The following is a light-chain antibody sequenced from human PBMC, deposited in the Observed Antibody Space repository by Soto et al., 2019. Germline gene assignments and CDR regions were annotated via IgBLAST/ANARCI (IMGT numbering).Light chain of an antibody. J-gene: IGLJ2*01. V-gene: IGLV3-21*02. CDR3: QVWDSSSDPVV. Sequence: SYELTQPPSVSGAPGQTARITRGGNNIGSKSVHWYQQKPGQAPVLVVYDGSDRPSGIPERFSGSNSGNTATLTISRVEAGDEADYYCQVWDSSSDPVVSGGGTKLTVL. CDR1: NIGSKS. CDR2: DGS.